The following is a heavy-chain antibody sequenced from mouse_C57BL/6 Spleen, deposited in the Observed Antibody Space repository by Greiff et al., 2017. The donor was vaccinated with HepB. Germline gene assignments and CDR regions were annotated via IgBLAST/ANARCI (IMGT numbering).Heavy chain of an antibody. CDR1: GYTFTDYY. D-gene: IGHD2-4*01. J-gene: IGHJ1*03. CDR3: ARNDYDRLGYWYFDV. CDR2: IYPGSGNT. V-gene: IGHV1-76*01. Sequence: VQLQHSGAELVRPGASVKLSCKASGYTFTDYYINWVKQRPGQGLEWIARIYPGSGNTYYNEKFKGKATLTAEKSSSTAYMQLSSLTSEDSAVYFCARNDYDRLGYWYFDVWGTGTTVTVSS.